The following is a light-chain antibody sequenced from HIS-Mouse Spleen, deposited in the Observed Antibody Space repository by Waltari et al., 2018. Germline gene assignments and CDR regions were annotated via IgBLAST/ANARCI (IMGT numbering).Light chain of an antibody. Sequence: QSVLTQPPSASGTPGQRVTISCSGSSSNIGSNYVYWYQQLPGTAPKLLIYRNNPRPSGVPDRFSGSKSGPSASLAISGLRSEDEADYYCAAWDDSLSGHVVFGGGTKLTVL. CDR3: AAWDDSLSGHVV. CDR2: RNN. V-gene: IGLV1-47*01. CDR1: SSNIGSNY. J-gene: IGLJ2*01.